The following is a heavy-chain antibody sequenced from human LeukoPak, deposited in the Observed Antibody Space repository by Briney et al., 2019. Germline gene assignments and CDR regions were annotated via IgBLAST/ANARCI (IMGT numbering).Heavy chain of an antibody. J-gene: IGHJ5*02. CDR2: IYYSGST. Sequence: PSETLSLTCTVSGGSISSYYWSWIRQPPGKGLEWIGYIYYSGSTNYNPSLKSRVTISVDTSKNQFSLKLSSVTAADTAVYYCARDLRGWGRDIRFDPWGQGTLVTVSS. V-gene: IGHV4-59*01. CDR3: ARDLRGWGRDIRFDP. CDR1: GGSISSYY. D-gene: IGHD2-15*01.